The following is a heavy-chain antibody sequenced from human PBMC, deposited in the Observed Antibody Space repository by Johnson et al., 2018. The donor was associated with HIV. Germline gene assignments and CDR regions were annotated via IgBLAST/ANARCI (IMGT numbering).Heavy chain of an antibody. Sequence: VHLVESGGGLVQPGGSLRLSCAASGFTFSNAWMSWVRQAPGKGLEWVGRIKSKTDGGTTDYAAPVKGRFTISRDDSKNTLYLQMNSLKTEDTAVYYCTTGDSQGVAFDIWGQGTMVTVSS. CDR3: TTGDSQGVAFDI. V-gene: IGHV3-15*01. CDR1: GFTFSNAW. D-gene: IGHD3-10*01. CDR2: IKSKTDGGTT. J-gene: IGHJ3*02.